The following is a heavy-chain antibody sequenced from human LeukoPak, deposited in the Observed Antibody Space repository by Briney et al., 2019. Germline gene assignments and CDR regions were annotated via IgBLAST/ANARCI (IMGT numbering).Heavy chain of an antibody. CDR2: MNPNNSDI. V-gene: IGHV1-8*01. Sequence: GASLKVSCKASGYTFTSYQINWVRQATGQGLEWVGWMNPNNSDIGYAQKFQGRVTMTRNTSIGTAYMELSSLRSEDTAIYYCVRVPPGTTIYAYWGQGTLVTVSS. CDR1: GYTFTSYQ. D-gene: IGHD1-14*01. J-gene: IGHJ4*02. CDR3: VRVPPGTTIYAY.